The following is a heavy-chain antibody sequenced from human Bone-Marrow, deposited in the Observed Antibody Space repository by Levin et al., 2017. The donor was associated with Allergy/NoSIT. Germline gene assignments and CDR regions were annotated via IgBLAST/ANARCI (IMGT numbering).Heavy chain of an antibody. Sequence: SCAASGFILSDHFMDWVRQAPGKGLEWVGRTKSSANSYSTDYAASVRGRFIISRDDSKDSVYLQMNSLKIEDTAVYYCVRESDCTSASCYAFDNWGQGALVTVSS. CDR2: TKSSANSYST. J-gene: IGHJ4*02. CDR3: VRESDCTSASCYAFDN. D-gene: IGHD2-2*01. V-gene: IGHV3-72*01. CDR1: GFILSDHF.